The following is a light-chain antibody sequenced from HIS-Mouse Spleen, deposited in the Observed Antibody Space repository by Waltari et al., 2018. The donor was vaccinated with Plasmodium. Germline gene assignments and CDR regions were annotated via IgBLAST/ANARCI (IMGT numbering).Light chain of an antibody. CDR2: AAS. J-gene: IGKJ2*01. V-gene: IGKV1-39*01. Sequence: DIQMPQSPSSLSASVGDRVTLTCQATQSISSYLNWYQQKPGKAPKLLIYAASSLQSGVPSRFSGSGSGTDFTLTISSLQPEDFATYYCQQSYSTPYTFGQGTKLEIK. CDR1: QSISSY. CDR3: QQSYSTPYT.